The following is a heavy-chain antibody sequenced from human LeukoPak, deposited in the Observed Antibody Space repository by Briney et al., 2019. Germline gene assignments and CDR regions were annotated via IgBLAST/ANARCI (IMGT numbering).Heavy chain of an antibody. Sequence: GESLKISCQTSGYSFSTYWIGWVRQMPGKGLEWMGIIYPGDSDTIYDPSFQGQVTISVDKSNNTAYLQWSSLKASDTAIYYCAQQGAYGSGTYGGSDYWGQGTLVTVSS. CDR2: IYPGDSDT. CDR3: AQQGAYGSGTYGGSDY. D-gene: IGHD3-10*01. V-gene: IGHV5-51*01. J-gene: IGHJ4*02. CDR1: GYSFSTYW.